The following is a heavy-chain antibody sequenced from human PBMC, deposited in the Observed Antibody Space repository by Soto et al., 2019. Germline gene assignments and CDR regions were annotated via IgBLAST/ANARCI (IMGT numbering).Heavy chain of an antibody. Sequence: EVQLVESGGGLVQPGGSLRLSCAASGFTFSSYSMNWVRQAPGKGLEWVSYISSSSSTIYYADSVKGRFTISRDNAKNSLYLQMNSLRDEDTAVYYCARPEYSSSSYGTDVWGRGTTVTVSS. CDR3: ARPEYSSSSYGTDV. CDR2: ISSSSSTI. CDR1: GFTFSSYS. D-gene: IGHD6-6*01. V-gene: IGHV3-48*02. J-gene: IGHJ6*02.